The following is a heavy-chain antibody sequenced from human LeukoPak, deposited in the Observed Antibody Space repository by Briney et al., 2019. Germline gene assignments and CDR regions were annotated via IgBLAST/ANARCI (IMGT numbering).Heavy chain of an antibody. Sequence: PGGTLRLSCAASVFTVSSEYMSSGCQAPGKGLEWVSAIYRNGSTYYADSVKGRFPISRDNSENTLYLQMNSLRPEDTAVYYCARVYSGSRLDWGQGTLVTVSS. D-gene: IGHD3-10*01. CDR2: IYRNGST. CDR3: ARVYSGSRLD. V-gene: IGHV3-53*01. CDR1: VFTVSSEY. J-gene: IGHJ4*02.